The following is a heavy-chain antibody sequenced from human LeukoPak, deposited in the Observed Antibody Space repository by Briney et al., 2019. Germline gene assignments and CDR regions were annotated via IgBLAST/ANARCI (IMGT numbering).Heavy chain of an antibody. D-gene: IGHD3-10*01. J-gene: IGHJ4*02. CDR2: IWYDGSNK. Sequence: PGGTLRLSCAASGFTFSSYGMHWVRQAPGKGLEWVALIWYDGSNKYYAASVKGRFTISRDNSKNTLYLQMNSLRAEDTAVYYCARDWSRFGELLYYWGQGTLVTVSS. CDR3: ARDWSRFGELLYY. V-gene: IGHV3-33*01. CDR1: GFTFSSYG.